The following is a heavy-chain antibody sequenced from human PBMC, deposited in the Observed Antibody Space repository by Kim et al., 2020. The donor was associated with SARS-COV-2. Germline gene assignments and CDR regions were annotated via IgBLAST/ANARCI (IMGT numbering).Heavy chain of an antibody. Sequence: ASVKVSCKASGYTFTSYDINWVRQATGQGLECMGWMNPNSGNTGYAQKFQGRVTMTRNTSISTAYMELSSLRSEDTAVYYCARGRSSYGSFDYWGQGTLVTVSS. CDR1: GYTFTSYD. CDR2: MNPNSGNT. V-gene: IGHV1-8*01. CDR3: ARGRSSYGSFDY. J-gene: IGHJ4*02. D-gene: IGHD5-18*01.